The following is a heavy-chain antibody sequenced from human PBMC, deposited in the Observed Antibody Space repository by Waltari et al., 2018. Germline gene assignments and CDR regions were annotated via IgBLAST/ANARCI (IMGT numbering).Heavy chain of an antibody. Sequence: QVQLQQWGAGLLKPSETLSLTCAVYGGSFRGYYWRWIRQPPGKGLAWIGEINHSGSTNYNPSLKSRVTISVETSKNQFSLKLSSVTAADTAVYYCARIVVVPAAIRVVSYYYGMDVWGQGTTVTVSS. CDR1: GGSFRGYY. J-gene: IGHJ6*02. CDR2: INHSGST. CDR3: ARIVVVPAAIRVVSYYYGMDV. D-gene: IGHD2-2*01. V-gene: IGHV4-34*01.